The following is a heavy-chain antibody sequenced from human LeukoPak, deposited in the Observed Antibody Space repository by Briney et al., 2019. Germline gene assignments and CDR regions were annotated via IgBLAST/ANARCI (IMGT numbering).Heavy chain of an antibody. CDR3: ARGVGSGWAYFDY. D-gene: IGHD6-19*01. CDR2: IIPIFGIA. J-gene: IGHJ4*02. CDR1: VGTFSSYA. V-gene: IGHV1-69*04. Sequence: SVKVSCKASVGTFSSYAISWVRQAPGQGLEWMGRIIPIFGIANYAQKFQGRVTITADKSTSTAYMELSSLRSEDTAVYYCARGVGSGWAYFDYWGQGTLVTVSS.